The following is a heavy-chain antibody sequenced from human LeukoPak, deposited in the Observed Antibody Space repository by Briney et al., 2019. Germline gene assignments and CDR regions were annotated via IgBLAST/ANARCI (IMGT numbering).Heavy chain of an antibody. D-gene: IGHD5-18*01. CDR2: IYYSGTT. CDR3: AKGAGGFSYYNWFDP. Sequence: SETLSLTCTVSGGSISSSSYYWGWIRQPPGKGLEWIGSIYYSGTTHYNPSLESRVTISVDTSKNQFSLKLASVTAADTAIYYCAKGAGGFSYYNWFDPWGQGTLVTVSS. J-gene: IGHJ5*02. CDR1: GGSISSSSYY. V-gene: IGHV4-39*07.